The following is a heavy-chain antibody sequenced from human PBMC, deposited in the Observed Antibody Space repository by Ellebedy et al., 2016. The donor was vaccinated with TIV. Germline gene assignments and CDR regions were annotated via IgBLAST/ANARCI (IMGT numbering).Heavy chain of an antibody. J-gene: IGHJ4*02. CDR3: ARLGGQQLSRCYFDY. Sequence: MPSETLSLTCTVSGGSISSSSYYWGWIRQPPGKGLEWIGSIYYSGSTYYNPSLKSRVTISVATSKNQFSLKLSSVTAADTAVYYCARLGGQQLSRCYFDYWGQGTLVTVSS. CDR2: IYYSGST. CDR1: GGSISSSSYY. D-gene: IGHD6-13*01. V-gene: IGHV4-39*01.